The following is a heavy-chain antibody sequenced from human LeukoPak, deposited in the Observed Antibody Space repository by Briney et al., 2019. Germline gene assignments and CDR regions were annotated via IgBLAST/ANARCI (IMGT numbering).Heavy chain of an antibody. D-gene: IGHD3-10*01. CDR3: ARDPPDYYGSGSYYSY. CDR2: ISSSGSTI. V-gene: IGHV3-48*03. CDR1: GFTFSSYE. J-gene: IGHJ4*02. Sequence: GGSLRPSCAASGFTFSSYEMNWVRQAPGKGLEWVSYISSSGSTIYYADSVKGRFTISRDNAKNSLYLQMNSLRAEDTAVYYCARDPPDYYGSGSYYSYWGQGTLVTVSS.